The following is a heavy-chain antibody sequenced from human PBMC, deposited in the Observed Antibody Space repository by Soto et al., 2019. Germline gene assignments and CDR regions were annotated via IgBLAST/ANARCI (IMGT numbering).Heavy chain of an antibody. CDR2: ISYDGSNK. D-gene: IGHD3-10*01. CDR1: GFTFSSYA. Sequence: QVQLVESGGGVVQPGRSPRLSCAASGFTFSSYAMHWVRQAPGKGLEWVAVISYDGSNKYYADSVKGRFTISRDNSKNTLYLQMNSLRAEDTAVYYCARVSKARRGFDYWGQGTLVTVSS. J-gene: IGHJ4*02. V-gene: IGHV3-30-3*01. CDR3: ARVSKARRGFDY.